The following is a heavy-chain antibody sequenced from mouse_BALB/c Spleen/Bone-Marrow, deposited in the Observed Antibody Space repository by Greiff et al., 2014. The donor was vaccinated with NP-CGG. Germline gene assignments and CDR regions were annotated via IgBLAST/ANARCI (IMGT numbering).Heavy chain of an antibody. CDR3: ARQLYGNYAY. V-gene: IGHV1S30*01. D-gene: IGHD2-10*02. Sequence: EVKLQESGPELVKPGPSVKISCKASGYSFTGYYMHWVKQSHGKSLEWIGEINPYNGGTSYNQKFKGKATLTVDTSSSTAFMELHSLTSEDSLVYYCARQLYGNYAYWGQGTLVTASA. J-gene: IGHJ3*01. CDR2: INPYNGGT. CDR1: GYSFTGYY.